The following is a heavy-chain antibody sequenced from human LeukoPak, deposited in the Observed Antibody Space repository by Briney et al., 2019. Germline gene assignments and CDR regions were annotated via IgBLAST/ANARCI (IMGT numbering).Heavy chain of an antibody. V-gene: IGHV3-33*06. CDR1: GFTFSSYG. Sequence: GGSLRLSCAASGFTFSSYGMHWVRQAPGKGLEWVAVIWYDGSNKYYADSVKGRFTISRDNSKNTLYLQMNSLRAEDTAVYYCAKDSYSSGWWGLDYWGQGTLVTVSS. D-gene: IGHD6-19*01. J-gene: IGHJ4*02. CDR3: AKDSYSSGWWGLDY. CDR2: IWYDGSNK.